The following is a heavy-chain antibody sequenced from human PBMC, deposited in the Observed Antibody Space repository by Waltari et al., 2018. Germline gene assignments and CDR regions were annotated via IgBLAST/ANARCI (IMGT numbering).Heavy chain of an antibody. Sequence: QVQLVQSGAEVKKPGASVKVSCKASGYTFTSYAMHWVRQAPGQRLEWMGWINAGNGNTKYSQKFQGRVTITRDTSASTAYMELSSLRSEDTAVYYCARASRRDGYNFGYWGQGTLVTVSS. J-gene: IGHJ4*02. CDR3: ARASRRDGYNFGY. V-gene: IGHV1-3*01. D-gene: IGHD5-12*01. CDR2: INAGNGNT. CDR1: GYTFTSYA.